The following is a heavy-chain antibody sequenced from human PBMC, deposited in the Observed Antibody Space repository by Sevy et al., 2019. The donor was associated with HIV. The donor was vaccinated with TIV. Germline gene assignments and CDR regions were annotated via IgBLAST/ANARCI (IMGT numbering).Heavy chain of an antibody. CDR3: ARDHHYDFWSGYQTTGEFDY. Sequence: ASVKVSCKSSGYTFTSYGISWVRQAPGQGLEWMGWISAYNGNTNYAQKLQGRVTMTTDTSTSTAYMELRSLRYDDTAVYYCARDHHYDFWSGYQTTGEFDYWGQGTLVTVSS. V-gene: IGHV1-18*01. J-gene: IGHJ4*02. CDR2: ISAYNGNT. CDR1: GYTFTSYG. D-gene: IGHD3-3*01.